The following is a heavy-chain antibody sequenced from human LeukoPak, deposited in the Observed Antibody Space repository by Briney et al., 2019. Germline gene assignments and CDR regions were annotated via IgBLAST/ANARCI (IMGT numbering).Heavy chain of an antibody. CDR3: ARAPRNSSTMLDY. CDR1: GYTLTNYD. CDR2: ISAYNGNI. D-gene: IGHD6-13*01. V-gene: IGHV1-18*01. J-gene: IGHJ4*02. Sequence: ASVKVSCKASGYTLTNYDISWVRQAPGQGLEGMGWISAYNGNINYAQNFQGRVTMTTDTSTSTAYMELRSLRSGDTAVYYCARAPRNSSTMLDYWGQGTLVTVSS.